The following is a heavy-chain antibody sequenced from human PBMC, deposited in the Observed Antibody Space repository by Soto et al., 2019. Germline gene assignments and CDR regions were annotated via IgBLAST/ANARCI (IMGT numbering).Heavy chain of an antibody. Sequence: QVQLVQSGAEVKKPGSSVKVSCKASGGTFSSYAISWVRQAPGQGLEWMGGIIPIFGTANYAQKFQGRVTITADESTSTAYMELSSLRSEDTAVYYCAGPSRTGYCSVGSCYSYDYWCQGTLVTVSS. J-gene: IGHJ4*02. CDR3: AGPSRTGYCSVGSCYSYDY. D-gene: IGHD2-15*01. CDR1: GGTFSSYA. CDR2: IIPIFGTA. V-gene: IGHV1-69*01.